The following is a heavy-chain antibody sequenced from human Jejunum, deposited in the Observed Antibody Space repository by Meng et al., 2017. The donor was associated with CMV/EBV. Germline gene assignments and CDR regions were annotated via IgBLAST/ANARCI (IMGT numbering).Heavy chain of an antibody. CDR2: VYYSGST. Sequence: GSVSSGSYFWSWIRQPPGKGLEWIGHVYYSGSTNYNPSLKSRVTISVDTSKNQFSLNLRSVTAADTAVYYCARGGDCSSTSCLFDSWGQGTRVTVSS. J-gene: IGHJ4*02. D-gene: IGHD2-2*01. CDR3: ARGGDCSSTSCLFDS. V-gene: IGHV4-61*01. CDR1: GSVSSGSYF.